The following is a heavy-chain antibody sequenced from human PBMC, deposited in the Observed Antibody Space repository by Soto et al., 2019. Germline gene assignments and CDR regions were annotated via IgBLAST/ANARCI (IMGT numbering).Heavy chain of an antibody. Sequence: QVQLVQSGAEVEKPGASVKVSCKASGYMFTYYYIHWVRQGPGQGLEWMGIINPNGGTTTYAQNFQGRFILTRDTSTSTVYMELTCLTSEDTAIYYCVRGPYFSGSLYYLDYWGQGTLVTVS. D-gene: IGHD2-8*02. CDR2: INPNGGTT. CDR3: VRGPYFSGSLYYLDY. J-gene: IGHJ4*02. V-gene: IGHV1-46*01. CDR1: GYMFTYYY.